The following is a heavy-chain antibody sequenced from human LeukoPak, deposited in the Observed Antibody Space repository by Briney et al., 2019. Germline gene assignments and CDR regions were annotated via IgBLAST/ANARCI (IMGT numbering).Heavy chain of an antibody. CDR1: GFTFSSSW. Sequence: GGYVRLSCAASGFTFSSSWMSWDRLAPGRGLEWVANIKQDGSEKYYVDSVKGRFTISRDNAKNSLYLQMNSLRDEDTAVYYCARNYGGNSAGWGEGTLVTVSS. D-gene: IGHD4-23*01. CDR2: IKQDGSEK. CDR3: ARNYGGNSAG. V-gene: IGHV3-7*04. J-gene: IGHJ4*02.